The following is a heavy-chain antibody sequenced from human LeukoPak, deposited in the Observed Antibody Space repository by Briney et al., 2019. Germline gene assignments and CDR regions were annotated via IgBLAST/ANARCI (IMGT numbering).Heavy chain of an antibody. CDR2: IYYSGST. Sequence: SETLSLTCTVSGGSISSYYWSWIRQPPGKGLEWIGYIYYSGSTNYNPSLKSRVTISVDTSKNQFSLKLSSVTAADTAVYYCARLDGWYPLPYAFDYWGQGTLVTVSS. J-gene: IGHJ4*02. V-gene: IGHV4-59*08. CDR1: GGSISSYY. D-gene: IGHD6-19*01. CDR3: ARLDGWYPLPYAFDY.